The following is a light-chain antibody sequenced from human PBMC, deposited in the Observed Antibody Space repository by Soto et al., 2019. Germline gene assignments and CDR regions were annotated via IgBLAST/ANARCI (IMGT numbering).Light chain of an antibody. J-gene: IGKJ4*01. CDR1: QSVGNN. CDR2: TTS. CDR3: QKYGYLHLT. V-gene: IGKV3-15*01. Sequence: EIVVTQSPATLSVSPGERATLSCRASQSVGNNFAWYQQKPGQAPRLLIFTTSTRATGVPARFSGSGSRKGFDLTISSPQSEDFAVYYCQKYGYLHLTCGGGAKVEIE.